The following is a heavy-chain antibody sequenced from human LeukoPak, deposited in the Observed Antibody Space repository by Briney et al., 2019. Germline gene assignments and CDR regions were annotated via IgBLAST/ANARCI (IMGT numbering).Heavy chain of an antibody. CDR1: GGSISSGSYY. Sequence: SETLSLICTVSGGSISSGSYYWSWIRQPAGKGLEWIGRIYTSGSTNYNPSLKSRVTISVDTSKNQFSLKLSSVTAADTAVYYCAREIAARPDYWGQGTLVTVSS. V-gene: IGHV4-61*02. CDR3: AREIAARPDY. D-gene: IGHD6-6*01. CDR2: IYTSGST. J-gene: IGHJ4*02.